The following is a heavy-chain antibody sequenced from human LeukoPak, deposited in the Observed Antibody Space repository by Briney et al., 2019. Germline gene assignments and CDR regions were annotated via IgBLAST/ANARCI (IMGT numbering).Heavy chain of an antibody. Sequence: QSGGSLRLSWAASGFTFSSYSMSWVRQAPGKGLEWVSAITDSGTGTYYADSVKGRFTISRDNSKNTLYLQMNSLRAEDTAVYYCAKDLYEWLAYDAFDIWGQGTMVTVSS. V-gene: IGHV3-23*01. D-gene: IGHD6-19*01. J-gene: IGHJ3*02. CDR3: AKDLYEWLAYDAFDI. CDR2: ITDSGTGT. CDR1: GFTFSSYS.